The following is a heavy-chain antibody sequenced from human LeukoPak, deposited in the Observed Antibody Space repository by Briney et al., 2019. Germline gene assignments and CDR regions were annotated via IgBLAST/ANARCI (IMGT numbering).Heavy chain of an antibody. CDR2: IYYSGST. V-gene: IGHV4-39*07. CDR1: GGSVSSGRYY. D-gene: IGHD1-7*01. Sequence: SQTLSLTCTVPGGSVSSGRYYWGWIRQPPGKGLEWIGSIYYSGSTYYNPSLKSRVTISVDTSKNQFSLRLSSVTAADTAVYYCARGGELLNYLGQGTLVTVSS. CDR3: ARGGELLNY. J-gene: IGHJ4*02.